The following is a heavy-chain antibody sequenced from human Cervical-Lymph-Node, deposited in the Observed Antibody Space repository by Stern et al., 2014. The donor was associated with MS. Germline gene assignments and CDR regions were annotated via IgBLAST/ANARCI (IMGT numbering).Heavy chain of an antibody. D-gene: IGHD2-21*01. J-gene: IGHJ4*02. CDR2: IIVLFGTE. CDR3: TRHQEEIAAH. Sequence: QVQLVQSGAEVKKPGSSVKVSCKASGDTFSTFSIAWVRQAPGQGLEWVGGIIVLFGTENYAQKFQGRVTFTADVSTSTVYMEMRSLRSDDMAVYYCTRHQEEIAAHWGQGTLVTVSS. CDR1: GDTFSTFS. V-gene: IGHV1-69*01.